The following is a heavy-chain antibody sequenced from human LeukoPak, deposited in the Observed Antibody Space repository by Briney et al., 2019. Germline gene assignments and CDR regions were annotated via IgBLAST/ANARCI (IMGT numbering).Heavy chain of an antibody. CDR2: IYYSGST. CDR1: GGSISSGGYY. V-gene: IGHV4-31*03. Sequence: SQTLSLTCTVSGGSISSGGYYWSWIRQHPGKGLEWIGYIYYSGSTYYNPSPKSRVTISVDTSKNQFSLKLSSVTAADTAVYYCARGGKDTIFGVVTYGMDVWGQGTTVTVSS. J-gene: IGHJ6*02. CDR3: ARGGKDTIFGVVTYGMDV. D-gene: IGHD3-3*01.